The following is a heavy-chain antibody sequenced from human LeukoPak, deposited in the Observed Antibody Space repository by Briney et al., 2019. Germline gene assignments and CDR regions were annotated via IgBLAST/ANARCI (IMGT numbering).Heavy chain of an antibody. CDR1: GYTFTGYW. CDR2: IYPGNSET. CDR3: ARRVVTTAYYDRRRDYFDY. V-gene: IGHV5-51*01. J-gene: IGHJ4*02. Sequence: PGESLKISCKGAGYTFTGYWVAWVRQMPGKGLEWMGIIYPGNSETKYSPSVQGQVTISADNSITTAYLQWSSLKASDTAMYYCARRVVTTAYYDRRRDYFDYWGQGTLVTVSS. D-gene: IGHD3-22*01.